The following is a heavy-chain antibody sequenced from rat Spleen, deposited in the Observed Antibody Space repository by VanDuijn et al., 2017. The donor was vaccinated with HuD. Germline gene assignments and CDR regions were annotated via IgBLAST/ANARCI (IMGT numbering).Heavy chain of an antibody. Sequence: EVQLVESGGGLVQPGRSLKLSCAASGFTFSNYYMAWVRQAPTKGLEWVAYISTGGGSTYYRDSVKGRFTISRDNAKSTLYLQMDSLRSEDTATYYCTTLGSEQLDYWGQGVMVTVSS. CDR2: ISTGGGST. D-gene: IGHD1-10*01. V-gene: IGHV5-27*01. J-gene: IGHJ2*01. CDR1: GFTFSNYY. CDR3: TTLGSEQLDY.